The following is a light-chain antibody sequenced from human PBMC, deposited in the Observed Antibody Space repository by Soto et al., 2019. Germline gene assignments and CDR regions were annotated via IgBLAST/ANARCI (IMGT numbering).Light chain of an antibody. V-gene: IGLV1-40*01. J-gene: IGLJ7*01. CDR1: SSNIGAGYD. CDR2: GNS. CDR3: QSYDTSLSAV. Sequence: QSVLTQPPSVSGAPGQRVTISCTGSSSNIGAGYDVHWYQQLPGTAPKLLIYGNSNRPSGVPDRFSGSKSDTSASLAITGLQDEDEADYYCQSYDTSLSAVFGGGTQLTVL.